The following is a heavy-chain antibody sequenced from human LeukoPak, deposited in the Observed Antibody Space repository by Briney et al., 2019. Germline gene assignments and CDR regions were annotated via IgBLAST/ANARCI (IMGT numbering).Heavy chain of an antibody. J-gene: IGHJ4*02. CDR1: GFIFSGYS. Sequence: KTGGSLRLSCAASGFIFSGYSMNWVRQAPGKGLEWVSSISSSSSSIYYADSVKGRFTISRDNTKKSLYLQMNSLRAEDTAVYYCAREGATAGSGYYFDYWGQGSLVTVSS. D-gene: IGHD6-13*01. CDR2: ISSSSSSI. CDR3: AREGATAGSGYYFDY. V-gene: IGHV3-21*01.